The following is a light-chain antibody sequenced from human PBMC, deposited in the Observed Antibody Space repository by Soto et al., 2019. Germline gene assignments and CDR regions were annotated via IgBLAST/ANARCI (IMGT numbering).Light chain of an antibody. Sequence: DIQMTQSPSTLSASVGDRVTIICRASRSISSWLAWYQQKPGKAPKVLIYDASNLGTGVPSRFSGSGSGTEFTLTISSLQPDDFATYYCQQYNIFSPWAFGQGTKVEVK. V-gene: IGKV1-5*03. CDR1: RSISSW. CDR3: QQYNIFSPWA. J-gene: IGKJ1*01. CDR2: DAS.